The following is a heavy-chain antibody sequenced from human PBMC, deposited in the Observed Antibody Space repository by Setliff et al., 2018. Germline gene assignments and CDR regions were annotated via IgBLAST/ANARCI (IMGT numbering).Heavy chain of an antibody. V-gene: IGHV3-23*01. Sequence: PGGSLRLSCATSGFIFSNFAMSWVRQAPGKGLQWVATVSGSRTTYYADSVKGRFTISRDNSKNTLYLQMNTLRVEDTALYYCARDAPTPYYNFWSGILEYWGQGALVTVSS. CDR1: GFIFSNFA. D-gene: IGHD3-3*01. CDR3: ARDAPTPYYNFWSGILEY. CDR2: VSGSRTT. J-gene: IGHJ4*02.